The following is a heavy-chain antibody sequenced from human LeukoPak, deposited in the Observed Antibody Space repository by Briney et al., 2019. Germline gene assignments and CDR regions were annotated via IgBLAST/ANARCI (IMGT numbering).Heavy chain of an antibody. Sequence: ASVKVSCKASGYTFTSYYMHWVRQAPGQGLEWMAIINPSGGSTSYAQKFQGRVTMTRDTSTSTVYMELSSLRSEDTAVYYCARDSRPSYDSSAYYYPGDHWGQGTLVTVSS. J-gene: IGHJ4*02. D-gene: IGHD3-22*01. V-gene: IGHV1-46*01. CDR1: GYTFTSYY. CDR2: INPSGGST. CDR3: ARDSRPSYDSSAYYYPGDH.